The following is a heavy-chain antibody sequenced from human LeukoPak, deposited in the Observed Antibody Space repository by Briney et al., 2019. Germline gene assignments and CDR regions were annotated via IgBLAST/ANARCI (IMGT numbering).Heavy chain of an antibody. CDR1: GGSISSGDYY. D-gene: IGHD1-26*01. Sequence: SQTLSLTCTVSGGSISSGDYYWSWIRQPPGKGLEWIGYIYYSGSTYYNPSLKSRVTISVDTSKNQFSLKLSSVTAADTAVYYCASLFSGSYYYFDYWGQGTLVTVSS. J-gene: IGHJ4*02. CDR2: IYYSGST. V-gene: IGHV4-30-4*01. CDR3: ASLFSGSYYYFDY.